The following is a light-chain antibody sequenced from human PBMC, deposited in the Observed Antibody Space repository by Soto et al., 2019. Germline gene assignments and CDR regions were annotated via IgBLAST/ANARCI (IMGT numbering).Light chain of an antibody. CDR3: QPYTNWPYT. Sequence: EIVMTQSPATLSVSPGERASLSCRASQSVGSNLAWYQQTAGQAPRLLIYGASTRATGIPARFSGSGSGTAFTLTISSLQSEDFAFDSCQPYTNWPYTFGQGTKLELK. CDR1: QSVGSN. V-gene: IGKV3-15*01. J-gene: IGKJ2*01. CDR2: GAS.